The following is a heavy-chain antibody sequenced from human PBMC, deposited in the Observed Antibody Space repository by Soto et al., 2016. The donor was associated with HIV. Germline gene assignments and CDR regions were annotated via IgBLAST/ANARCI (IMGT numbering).Heavy chain of an antibody. Sequence: VQLQESGPGLVKPSQTLSLTCTVSGGSISGATYYWTWIRQHPGKGLEWIGYIYYTGNTYYNPPLKSRVAISIDTSKSRFSLKLTSVTVADTAMYYCARASLSSSSSRLVPYNFDAWGQGTLVTVSS. D-gene: IGHD6-13*01. J-gene: IGHJ4*02. CDR2: IYYTGNT. CDR1: GGSISGATYY. V-gene: IGHV4-31*03. CDR3: ARASLSSSSSRLVPYNFDA.